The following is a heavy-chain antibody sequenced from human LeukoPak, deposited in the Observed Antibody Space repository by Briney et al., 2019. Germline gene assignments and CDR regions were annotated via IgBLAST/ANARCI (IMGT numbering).Heavy chain of an antibody. Sequence: SETLSLTCTVSGGSISSSSYYWGWIRQPPGKGLEWIGSIYYSGSTYYNPSLKSRVTISVDTSKNQFSLKLSSVTAADTAVYYCARGTTSRALDVSDIWGQGTMVTVSS. CDR3: ARGTTSRALDVSDI. V-gene: IGHV4-39*07. CDR1: GGSISSSSYY. J-gene: IGHJ3*02. CDR2: IYYSGST. D-gene: IGHD1-7*01.